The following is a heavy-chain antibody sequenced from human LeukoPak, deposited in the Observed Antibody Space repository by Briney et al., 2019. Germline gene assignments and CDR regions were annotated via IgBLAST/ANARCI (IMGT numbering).Heavy chain of an antibody. D-gene: IGHD3-16*02. CDR3: AGTYDYVWGSYRHTSN. CDR1: GFTFSDYY. J-gene: IGHJ4*02. CDR2: ISSSGSTI. V-gene: IGHV3-11*01. Sequence: GGSLRLSCAASGFTFSDYYMSWIRQAPGKGLEWVSCISSSGSTIYYADSVKGRFTISRDNAKNSLYLQMNSLRAEDTAVYYCAGTYDYVWGSYRHTSNWGQGTLVTVSS.